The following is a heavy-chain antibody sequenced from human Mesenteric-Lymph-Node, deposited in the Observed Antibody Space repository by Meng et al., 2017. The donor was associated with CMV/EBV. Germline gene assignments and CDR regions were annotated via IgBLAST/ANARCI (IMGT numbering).Heavy chain of an antibody. CDR1: GVFISNGDSY. D-gene: IGHD2/OR15-2a*01. Sequence: LTCNVSGVFISNGDSYWTWLRQHPGKGLEWIGYIFPSGTTYYNPSLRSRLTITVDTSNNQFSLRLASVTAADTAVYYCARGGQVLDFWGPGTLVTVSS. CDR2: IFPSGTT. CDR3: ARGGQVLDF. J-gene: IGHJ4*02. V-gene: IGHV4-31*03.